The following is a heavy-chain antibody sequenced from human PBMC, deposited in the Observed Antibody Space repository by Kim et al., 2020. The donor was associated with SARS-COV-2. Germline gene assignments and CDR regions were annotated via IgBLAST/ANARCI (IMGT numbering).Heavy chain of an antibody. D-gene: IGHD2-2*01. CDR1: GFTFSNYA. Sequence: GGSLRLSCAASGFTFSNYAMHWVRQAPGKGLEWGAFISCGSWSIFYADSVQSRFTLSRDNAKTPLYLQMNSLGDEDAAVYYCAREDTTSCPFHNWAQGTL. CDR3: AREDTTSCPFHN. CDR2: ISCGSWSI. J-gene: IGHJ4*02. V-gene: IGHV3-48*02.